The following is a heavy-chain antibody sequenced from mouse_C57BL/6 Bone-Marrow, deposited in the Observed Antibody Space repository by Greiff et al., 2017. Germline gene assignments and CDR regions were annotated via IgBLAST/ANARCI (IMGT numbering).Heavy chain of an antibody. Sequence: EVQLQQSGAELVRPGASVKLSCTASGFNIKDDYMHWVKQRPEQGLEWIGWIDPENGDTEYASKFQGKATITADTSSNTAYMQLSSLTSEDSAVYYCARGNYYGSSSDYWGQGTTLTVSS. J-gene: IGHJ2*01. CDR2: IDPENGDT. CDR1: GFNIKDDY. CDR3: ARGNYYGSSSDY. D-gene: IGHD1-1*01. V-gene: IGHV14-4*01.